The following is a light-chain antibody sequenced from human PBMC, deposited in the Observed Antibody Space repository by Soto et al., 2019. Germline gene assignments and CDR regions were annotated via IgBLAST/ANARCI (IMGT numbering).Light chain of an antibody. CDR1: SSDVGGYNY. J-gene: IGLJ2*01. CDR2: GVT. CDR3: SSYTSSSTVL. Sequence: QSALTQPRSVSGSPGQSVTISCTGTSSDVGGYNYVSWYQQHPGKAPKLIIYGVTNRPSGVSNRFSASKFGNTASLTISGLQDEDEADYYCSSYTSSSTVLFGGGTKLTVL. V-gene: IGLV2-14*01.